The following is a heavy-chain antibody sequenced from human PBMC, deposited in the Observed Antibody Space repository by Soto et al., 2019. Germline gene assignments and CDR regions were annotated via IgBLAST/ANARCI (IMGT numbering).Heavy chain of an antibody. CDR1: GGSISSGPYS. Sequence: SETLSLTCTVSGGSISSGPYSWGWIRQPPGKGLEWIGTFHYSGSTYYSPSLESRVTISVDTSKNQFSLKLTSVTAVDTAVYYCARREIQGPIDYWGQGTLVTVSS. J-gene: IGHJ4*02. CDR2: FHYSGST. V-gene: IGHV4-39*07. D-gene: IGHD1-26*01. CDR3: ARREIQGPIDY.